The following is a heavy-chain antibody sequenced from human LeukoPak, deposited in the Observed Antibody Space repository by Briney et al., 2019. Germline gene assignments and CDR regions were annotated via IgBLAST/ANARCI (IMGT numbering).Heavy chain of an antibody. D-gene: IGHD4-17*01. Sequence: SVKVSCKASGGTFSSYAISWVQQAPGQGLEWMGGIIPIFGTANYAQKFQGRVTITADESTSTAYMELSSLRSEDTAVYYCARGATVTPIYYYYGMDVWGQGTTVTVSS. CDR3: ARGATVTPIYYYYGMDV. J-gene: IGHJ6*02. CDR1: GGTFSSYA. CDR2: IIPIFGTA. V-gene: IGHV1-69*13.